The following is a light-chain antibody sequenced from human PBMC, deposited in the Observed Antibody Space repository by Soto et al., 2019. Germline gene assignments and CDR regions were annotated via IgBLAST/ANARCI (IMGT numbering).Light chain of an antibody. J-gene: IGLJ3*02. V-gene: IGLV2-14*01. CDR3: SSYTTSSTLV. Sequence: SALTQPASVSGSPGQSITISCTGTSSDVGAYNYVSWYQQHPGKAPKLMLYEVSNRPSGVSNRFSGSKSGNTASLTISGLQAEDEAEYYCSSYTTSSTLVFGGGTKVTVL. CDR2: EVS. CDR1: SSDVGAYNY.